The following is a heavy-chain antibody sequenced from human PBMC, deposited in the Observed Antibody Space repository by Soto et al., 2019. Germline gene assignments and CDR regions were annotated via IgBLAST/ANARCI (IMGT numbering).Heavy chain of an antibody. Sequence: GESLKISCKGSGYSFTSYWVGWVRQMPGKGLEWMGIIYPGDSDTRYSPSFQGQVTISADKSISTAYLQWSSLKASDTAMYYCARRDRHYGSGSYYGMDVWGQGTTVTVSS. CDR1: GYSFTSYW. V-gene: IGHV5-51*01. CDR3: ARRDRHYGSGSYYGMDV. CDR2: IYPGDSDT. J-gene: IGHJ6*02. D-gene: IGHD3-10*01.